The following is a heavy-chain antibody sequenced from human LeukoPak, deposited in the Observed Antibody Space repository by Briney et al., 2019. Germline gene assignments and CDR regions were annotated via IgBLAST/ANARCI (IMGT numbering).Heavy chain of an antibody. CDR3: ARGEYSSSFSYYYYYMDV. V-gene: IGHV3-21*04. D-gene: IGHD6-6*01. Sequence: GGSLRLSCAASGFTLSSYSMNWVRQAPGKGPEWVSSISSSSSYIYYADSVKGRFTISRDNAKNSLYLQMNSLRAEDTALYYCARGEYSSSFSYYYYYMDVWGKGTTVTVSS. J-gene: IGHJ6*03. CDR2: ISSSSSYI. CDR1: GFTLSSYS.